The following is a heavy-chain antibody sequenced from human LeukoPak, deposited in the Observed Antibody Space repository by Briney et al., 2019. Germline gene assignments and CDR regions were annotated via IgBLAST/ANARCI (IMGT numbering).Heavy chain of an antibody. CDR2: IRSKAYRGTT. J-gene: IGHJ6*02. V-gene: IGHV3-49*04. CDR3: ARGPIQLWIHNAMDV. CDR1: GFTFGDHA. D-gene: IGHD1-1*01. Sequence: GGSLRLSCTGSGFTFGDHAMSWVRQAPGKGLEWVGFIRSKAYRGTTEYAASVKGRFTISRDDSASIAYLQMNSLKTEDTAVYYCARGPIQLWIHNAMDVWGQGTAVTVSS.